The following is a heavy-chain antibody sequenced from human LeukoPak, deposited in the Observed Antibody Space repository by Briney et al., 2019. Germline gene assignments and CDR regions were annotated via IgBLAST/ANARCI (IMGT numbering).Heavy chain of an antibody. Sequence: SVKVSCKASGGTFSSYAISWVRQAPGQGLEWMGRIIPIFGVANYAQKFQGRVTITADKSTSTAYMELSSLRSEDTAVYYCARDLGDGGSCCLWYYGMDVWGQGTTVTVSS. V-gene: IGHV1-69*04. CDR2: IIPIFGVA. D-gene: IGHD2-15*01. CDR1: GGTFSSYA. J-gene: IGHJ6*02. CDR3: ARDLGDGGSCCLWYYGMDV.